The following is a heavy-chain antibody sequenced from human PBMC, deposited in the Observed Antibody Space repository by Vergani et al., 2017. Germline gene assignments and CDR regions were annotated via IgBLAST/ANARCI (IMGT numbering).Heavy chain of an antibody. Sequence: QVQLQESGPGLVKPSQTLSLTCTVSGGSISSGGYYWSWIRQPPGKGLEWIGYIYYSGSTNYNPSLKSRVTISVDTSKNQFSLKLSSVTAADTAVYYCARGGTGESDAFDIWGQGTMVTVSS. CDR2: IYYSGST. V-gene: IGHV4-61*08. CDR1: GGSISSGGYY. CDR3: ARGGTGESDAFDI. D-gene: IGHD3-10*01. J-gene: IGHJ3*02.